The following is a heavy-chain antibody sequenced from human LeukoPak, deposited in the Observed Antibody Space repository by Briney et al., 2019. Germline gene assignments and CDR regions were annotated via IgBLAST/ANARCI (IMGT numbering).Heavy chain of an antibody. V-gene: IGHV3-30*02. Sequence: PGGSLRLSCTASGFTFSSSGMHWVRQAPGKGLEWVVFVRYDGSNKYYADSVKGRFSVSRDNSENTLYLQMNSLSAEDTAVYYCAKDHRFTIFGVVFTPLDYWGQGTLVTVSS. CDR3: AKDHRFTIFGVVFTPLDY. CDR1: GFTFSSSG. D-gene: IGHD3-3*01. J-gene: IGHJ4*02. CDR2: VRYDGSNK.